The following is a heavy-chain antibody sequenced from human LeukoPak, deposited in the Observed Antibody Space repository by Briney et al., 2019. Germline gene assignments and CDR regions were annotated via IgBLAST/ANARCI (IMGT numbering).Heavy chain of an antibody. CDR1: GGFMSGFF. Sequence: KSSESLSLTCNVSGGFMSGFFWNWLRQPAGKGLEWIGRTHASGKSNYNPSFKTRATMSVDTSKSQISLRLNSMTAADTAVYYCATGGALGGLAILTWGQGTLVSVSS. V-gene: IGHV4-4*07. D-gene: IGHD3-16*01. CDR3: ATGGALGGLAILT. J-gene: IGHJ1*01. CDR2: THASGKS.